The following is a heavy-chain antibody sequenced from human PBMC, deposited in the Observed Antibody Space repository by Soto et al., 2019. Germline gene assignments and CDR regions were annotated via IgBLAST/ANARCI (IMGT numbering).Heavy chain of an antibody. CDR3: ASREYSSSWYRHYYYGMDV. Sequence: QVQLVESGGGVVQPGRSLRLSCAASGFTFSSYGMHWVHQAPGKGLEWVAVISYDGSNKYYADSVKGRFTISRDNSKNTLYLQRNSLRAEDTAVYYCASREYSSSWYRHYYYGMDVWGQGTTVTVSS. J-gene: IGHJ6*02. CDR1: GFTFSSYG. V-gene: IGHV3-30*03. CDR2: ISYDGSNK. D-gene: IGHD6-13*01.